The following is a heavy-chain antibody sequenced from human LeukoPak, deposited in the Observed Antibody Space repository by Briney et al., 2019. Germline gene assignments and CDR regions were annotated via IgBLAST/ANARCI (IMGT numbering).Heavy chain of an antibody. CDR1: GFTVSSNY. CDR3: ARDIVATISSV. CDR2: IYSGGST. V-gene: IGHV3-53*01. D-gene: IGHD5-12*01. J-gene: IGHJ4*02. Sequence: PGGSLRLSCAASGFTVSSNYMSWVHQAPGKGLEWVSVIYSGGSTYYANSVKGRFIIYRDNSKNALYLQMNSLRAEDTAVYYCARDIVATISSVWGQGTLVTVSS.